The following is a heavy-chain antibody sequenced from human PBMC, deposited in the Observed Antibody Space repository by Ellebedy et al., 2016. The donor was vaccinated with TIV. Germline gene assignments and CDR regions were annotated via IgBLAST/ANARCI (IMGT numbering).Heavy chain of an antibody. J-gene: IGHJ4*02. CDR3: AREGQLRCLDY. CDR2: IYYSGST. V-gene: IGHV4-31*03. D-gene: IGHD2-2*01. Sequence: SETLSLXXTVSGGSVSSGGYYWSWIRQHPGKGLEWIGYIYYSGSTYYNPSLKSRVTISVDTSKNQFSLKLSSVTAADTAVYYCAREGQLRCLDYWGQGTLVTVSS. CDR1: GGSVSSGGYY.